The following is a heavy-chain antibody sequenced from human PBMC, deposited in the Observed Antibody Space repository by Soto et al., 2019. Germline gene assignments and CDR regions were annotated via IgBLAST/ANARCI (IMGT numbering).Heavy chain of an antibody. CDR1: GFTFSSHG. V-gene: IGHV3-23*01. CDR3: ARDPSDGVNLGWFDP. J-gene: IGHJ5*02. Sequence: EVQLLESGGLFIQPGGSLRLSCAASGFTFSSHGMSWVRQAPGKGLEWVSGISAGGGSTFYADSVKGRFTVSRDNSKNMLYLQMNSVRVEETAVYYCARDPSDGVNLGWFDPCGQGTLVTVSS. D-gene: IGHD2-8*01. CDR2: ISAGGGST.